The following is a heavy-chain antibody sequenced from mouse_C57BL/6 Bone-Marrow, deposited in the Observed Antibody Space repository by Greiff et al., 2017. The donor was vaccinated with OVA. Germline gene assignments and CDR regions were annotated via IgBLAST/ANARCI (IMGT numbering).Heavy chain of an antibody. CDR3: AREDGNWFAY. V-gene: IGHV1-4*01. J-gene: IGHJ3*01. CDR2: INPSSGYT. D-gene: IGHD2-1*01. CDR1: GYTFTSYT. Sequence: VQLQPSGAELARPGASVKMSCKASGYTFTSYTMHWVKQRPGQGLEWIGYINPSSGYTKYNQKFKDKATLTEDKSSSTAYMQLSSLTSEDSAVYYCAREDGNWFAYWGQGTLVTVSA.